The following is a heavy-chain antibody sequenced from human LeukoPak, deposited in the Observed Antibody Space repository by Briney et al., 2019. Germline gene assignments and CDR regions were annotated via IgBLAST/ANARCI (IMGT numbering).Heavy chain of an antibody. CDR1: GYTFTSYG. CDR3: ARDTKRYFDWLENNWFDP. D-gene: IGHD3-9*01. CDR2: IIPIFGTA. V-gene: IGHV1-69*13. J-gene: IGHJ5*02. Sequence: SVKVSYKASGYTFTSYGISWVRQAPGQGLEWMGGIIPIFGTANYAQKFQGRVTITADESTSTAYMELSSLRSEDTAVYYCARDTKRYFDWLENNWFDPWGQGTLVTVSS.